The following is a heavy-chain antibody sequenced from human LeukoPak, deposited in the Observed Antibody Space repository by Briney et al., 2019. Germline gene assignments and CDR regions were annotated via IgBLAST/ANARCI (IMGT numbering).Heavy chain of an antibody. D-gene: IGHD3-10*02. Sequence: GGSLILSCEASGFTFGNFGMTWVRQAPGKGLQWVSGITGSTTWTYYAASVKGRFTVSRDNSQNTLHLQMNSLRADDTAVYYCARELVSSGTGYFDLWGRGTLVTVSS. V-gene: IGHV3-23*01. CDR3: ARELVSSGTGYFDL. CDR2: ITGSTTWT. CDR1: GFTFGNFG. J-gene: IGHJ2*01.